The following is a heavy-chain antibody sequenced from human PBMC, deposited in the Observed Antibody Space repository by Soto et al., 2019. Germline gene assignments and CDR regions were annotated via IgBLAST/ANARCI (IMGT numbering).Heavy chain of an antibody. Sequence: QLQLQESGSGLVKPSQTLSLTCAVSGGSISSGGYSWSWIRQPPGEGLEWIGYIYHSGSTYYNPSPKSRINKSVDRSKNQFPLEPGFVARADTAVYYCARVPDRWGQGTLVTVSS. D-gene: IGHD2-2*01. CDR3: ARVPDR. CDR1: GGSISSGGYS. V-gene: IGHV4-30-2*01. J-gene: IGHJ5*02. CDR2: IYHSGST.